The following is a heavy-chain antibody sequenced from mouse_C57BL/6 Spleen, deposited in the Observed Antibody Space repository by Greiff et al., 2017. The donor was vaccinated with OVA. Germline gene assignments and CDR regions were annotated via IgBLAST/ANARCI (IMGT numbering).Heavy chain of an antibody. CDR2: LYPGSGNT. Sequence: VQVVESGPELVKPGASVKISCKASGYTFTDYYINWVKQRPGQGLEWIGWLYPGSGNTKYNEKFKGKATLTVDTSSSTAYMQLSSLTSEDSAVYFCARSNYYGSSWGYFDVWGTGTTVTVSS. CDR1: GYTFTDYY. CDR3: ARSNYYGSSWGYFDV. J-gene: IGHJ1*03. V-gene: IGHV1-84*01. D-gene: IGHD1-1*01.